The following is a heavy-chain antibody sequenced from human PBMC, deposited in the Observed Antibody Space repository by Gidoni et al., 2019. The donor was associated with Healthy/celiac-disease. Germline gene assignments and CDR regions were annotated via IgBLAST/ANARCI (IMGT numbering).Heavy chain of an antibody. V-gene: IGHV3-7*03. CDR1: GFTFSSYW. CDR2: IKQDGSEK. D-gene: IGHD5-18*01. CDR3: ARDGEYSYGYIPLGMDV. J-gene: IGHJ6*02. Sequence: EVQLVESVRGLVQPGGSLRLSCAASGFTFSSYWMSWVRQAPGKGLEWVANIKQDGSEKYYVYSVKCRFTISRDNAKNSLYLQMNSLSAEDTAVYYCARDGEYSYGYIPLGMDVWGQGTTVTVSS.